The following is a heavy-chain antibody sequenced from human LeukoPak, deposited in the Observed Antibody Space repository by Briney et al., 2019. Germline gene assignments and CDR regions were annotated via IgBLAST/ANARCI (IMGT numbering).Heavy chain of an antibody. D-gene: IGHD6-19*01. CDR1: GGSSSGYY. CDR2: INHSGST. CDR3: ARGLGSGWYSGFDY. Sequence: PSETLSLTCAVYGGSSSGYYWSWIRQPPGKGLEWIGEINHSGSTNYNPSLKSRVTISVDTSKNQFSLKLSSVTAADTAVYYCARGLGSGWYSGFDYWGQGTLVTVSS. V-gene: IGHV4-34*01. J-gene: IGHJ4*02.